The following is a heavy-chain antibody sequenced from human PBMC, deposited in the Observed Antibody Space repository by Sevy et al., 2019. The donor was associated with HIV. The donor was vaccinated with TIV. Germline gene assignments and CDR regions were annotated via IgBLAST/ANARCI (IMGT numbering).Heavy chain of an antibody. CDR1: GFTFSSYA. J-gene: IGHJ3*02. CDR2: ISYDGSNK. CDR3: ARDRGSGYPQYDAFDI. V-gene: IGHV3-30-3*01. Sequence: GGSLRLSCAASGFTFSSYAMHWVRQAPGKGLEWVAVISYDGSNKYYADSVKGRFTISRDNSKNTLYLQMNSLRAEDTAVSYCARDRGSGYPQYDAFDIWGQGTMVTVSS. D-gene: IGHD3-22*01.